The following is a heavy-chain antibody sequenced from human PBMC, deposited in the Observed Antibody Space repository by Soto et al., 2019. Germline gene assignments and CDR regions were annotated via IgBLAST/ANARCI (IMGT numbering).Heavy chain of an antibody. D-gene: IGHD3-22*01. CDR3: ARPYNDSSGYYLWSLDY. V-gene: IGHV1-69*06. CDR2: IIPHFDTP. J-gene: IGHJ4*02. Sequence: QVQLVQSGAEVKKPGSSVNLSCKASGDSFNTFAVTWVRQAPGQGLEWMGGIIPHFDTPNYAQKFQGRVTVIADKSTSTPYMELSRLRSEDTAVYYCARPYNDSSGYYLWSLDYGGQGTLVTVSS. CDR1: GDSFNTFA.